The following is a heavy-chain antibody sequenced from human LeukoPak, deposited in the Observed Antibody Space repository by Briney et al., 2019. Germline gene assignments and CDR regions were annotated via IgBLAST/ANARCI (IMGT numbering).Heavy chain of an antibody. D-gene: IGHD1-26*01. V-gene: IGHV1-8*03. CDR1: GYTFTSYD. CDR3: ARGKSGSYYQNGFDY. CDR2: MNPNSGNT. J-gene: IGHJ4*02. Sequence: ASVKVPCKASGYTFTSYDINWVRQATGQGLEWMGWMNPNSGNTGYAQKFQGRVTITRNTSISTAYMELSSLRSEDTAVYYCARGKSGSYYQNGFDYWGQGTLVTVSS.